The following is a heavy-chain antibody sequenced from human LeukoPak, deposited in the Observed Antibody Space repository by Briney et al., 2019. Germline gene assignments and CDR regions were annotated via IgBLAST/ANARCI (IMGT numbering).Heavy chain of an antibody. V-gene: IGHV1-2*02. CDR1: GYTFTGYY. Sequence: ASVKVSCKASGYTFTGYYMHWVRQAPGQGLEWMGWINPNSGGTNYAQKFQGRVTMTRDTSISTAYMELSRLRSDDTAVYYCARDAPSYAYVWGSYPYWGQGTLVTVSS. CDR3: ARDAPSYAYVWGSYPY. CDR2: INPNSGGT. J-gene: IGHJ4*02. D-gene: IGHD3-16*02.